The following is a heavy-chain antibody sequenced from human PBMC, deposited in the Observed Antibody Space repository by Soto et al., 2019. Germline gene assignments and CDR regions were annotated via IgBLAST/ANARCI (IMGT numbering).Heavy chain of an antibody. CDR1: GLTFRTYA. CDR3: AKDGGYYERSDYSIPIDC. Sequence: GGSLRLSCAAPGLTFRTYAMTWVRQAPGKRQGRVSIISGSGGSTYYADTVKSRFTVSRDNSKNTLCLQMRTLRDEDTAVYYCAKDGGYYERSDYSIPIDCAGQGTLVTVSS. CDR2: ISGSGGST. D-gene: IGHD3-22*01. V-gene: IGHV3-23*01. J-gene: IGHJ4*02.